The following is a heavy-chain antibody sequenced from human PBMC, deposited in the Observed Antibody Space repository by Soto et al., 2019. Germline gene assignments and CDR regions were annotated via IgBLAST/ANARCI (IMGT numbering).Heavy chain of an antibody. V-gene: IGHV2-5*02. Sequence: QITLKESGPTLVKPTQTLTLTCTFSGFSLSTSGVGVGWIRQPPGKALEWLAFLYWDDDKRYSPSLKSRLTITKDTPKNHVVLTTATLDPLDTATYYSAGTSVNWGSRGLVDYWGQGTLVTVAS. CDR3: AGTSVNWGSRGLVDY. D-gene: IGHD7-27*01. J-gene: IGHJ4*02. CDR2: LYWDDDK. CDR1: GFSLSTSGVG.